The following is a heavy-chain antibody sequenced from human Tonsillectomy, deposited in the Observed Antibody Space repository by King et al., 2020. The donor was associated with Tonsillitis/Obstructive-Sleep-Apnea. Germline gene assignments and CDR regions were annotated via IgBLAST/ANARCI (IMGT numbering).Heavy chain of an antibody. J-gene: IGHJ4*02. D-gene: IGHD3-22*01. Sequence: VQLQESGPGLVKPSETLSLTCTVSGGSISSYYWSWIRQPAGKGLEWIGRIYTSGSTNYNPSLKSRVTMSVDTSKNQFSLKLRSVTAADTAVYYCAREQAYYDSSGYYRAFDYWGQGTLVTVSS. CDR3: AREQAYYDSSGYYRAFDY. V-gene: IGHV4-4*07. CDR1: GGSISSYY. CDR2: IYTSGST.